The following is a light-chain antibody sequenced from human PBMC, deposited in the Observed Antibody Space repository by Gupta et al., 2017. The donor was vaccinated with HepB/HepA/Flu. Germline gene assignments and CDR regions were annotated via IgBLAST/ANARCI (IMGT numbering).Light chain of an antibody. CDR2: LGS. V-gene: IGKV2-28*01. J-gene: IGKJ1*01. CDR1: QSLLHSNGYTY. Sequence: DIVMTQSPLSLPVTPGEPASISCRSSQSLLHSNGYTYLDWSLQTPGQSPQLLIYLGSTRASGVPDRFSGSGSGTYFTLKISIVEADDVGVYYCMQALQTPWTFGQGTKVELQ. CDR3: MQALQTPWT.